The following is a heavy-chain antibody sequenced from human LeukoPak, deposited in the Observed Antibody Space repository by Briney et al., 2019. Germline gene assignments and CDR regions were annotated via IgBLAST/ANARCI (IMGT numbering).Heavy chain of an antibody. D-gene: IGHD5-18*01. CDR1: GFTFDDYG. J-gene: IGHJ4*02. V-gene: IGHV3-20*04. CDR3: AREANGYN. Sequence: EGSLRLSCAASGFTFDDYGMRWVRQATGKGLEWVSGINWNGDSTDYADSVKGRFTISRDNAKNSLYLQMNSLRAEDTALYYCAREANGYNWGQGSLVTVSS. CDR2: INWNGDST.